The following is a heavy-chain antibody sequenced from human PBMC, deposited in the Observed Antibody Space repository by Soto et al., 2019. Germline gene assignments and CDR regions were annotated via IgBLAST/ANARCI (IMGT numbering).Heavy chain of an antibody. CDR2: IIPIFGTA. Sequence: SVKVSCKASGGTFSSYAISWVRQAPGQGLEWMGGIIPIFGTANYAQKFQGRVTITADESTSTAYMELSSLRSEDTTVYYCASPGMISSGYWGYYYYGMDVWGQGTTVT. D-gene: IGHD3-22*01. CDR3: ASPGMISSGYWGYYYYGMDV. V-gene: IGHV1-69*13. CDR1: GGTFSSYA. J-gene: IGHJ6*02.